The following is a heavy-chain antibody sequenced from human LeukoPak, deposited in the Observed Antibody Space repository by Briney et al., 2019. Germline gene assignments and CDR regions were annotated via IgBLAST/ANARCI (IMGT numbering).Heavy chain of an antibody. V-gene: IGHV3-23*01. J-gene: IGHJ1*01. CDR3: ANAGVVVVAAPWGYFQH. Sequence: GGSLRLSCAASGFTFSSYAMSWVRQAPGKGLEWVSAISGSCGSTYYADSVKGRFTISRDNSKNTLYLQMNSLRAEDTAEYYCANAGVVVVAAPWGYFQHWGQGTLVTVSS. CDR2: ISGSCGST. CDR1: GFTFSSYA. D-gene: IGHD2-15*01.